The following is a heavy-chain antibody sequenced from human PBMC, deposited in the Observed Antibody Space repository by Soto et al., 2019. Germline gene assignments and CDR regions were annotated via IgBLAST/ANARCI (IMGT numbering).Heavy chain of an antibody. Sequence: QVQLVQSGAEVKKPGSSVKVSCKASGGTFSSYAISWVRQAPGQGLEWMGGIIPIFGTANYAQKFQGRVTITADESTSTAYMERSSLRSEDTAVYYCACQDAHIVVVTASARAFDYWGQGTLVTVSS. CDR3: ACQDAHIVVVTASARAFDY. J-gene: IGHJ4*02. V-gene: IGHV1-69*01. CDR1: GGTFSSYA. D-gene: IGHD2-21*02. CDR2: IIPIFGTA.